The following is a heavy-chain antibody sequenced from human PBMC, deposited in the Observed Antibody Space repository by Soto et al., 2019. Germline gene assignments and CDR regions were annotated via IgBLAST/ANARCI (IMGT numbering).Heavy chain of an antibody. Sequence: SETLSLTCTVSGGSISSGGYYWSWIRQHPGKGLEWIGYIYYSGSTYYNPSLKSRVTISVDTSKNQFSLKLSSVTAADTAVYYCARFDTAIDLFDYWGQGTLVTVSS. J-gene: IGHJ4*02. V-gene: IGHV4-31*03. CDR3: ARFDTAIDLFDY. CDR1: GGSISSGGYY. CDR2: IYYSGST. D-gene: IGHD5-18*01.